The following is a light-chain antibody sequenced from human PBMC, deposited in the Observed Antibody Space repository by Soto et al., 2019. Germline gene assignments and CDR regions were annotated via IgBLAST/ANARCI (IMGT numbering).Light chain of an antibody. CDR2: SSN. CDR3: AAWDGSLNVVL. Sequence: QSVLTQPPSASGTPGQRVTISCSGSSSNIGTNTVNWYQQFPRSAPKLLMYSSNQRPSGVPDRFSGSKSGTSASLAISGLQSEDEGDYYCAAWDGSLNVVLFGGGTQLTVL. V-gene: IGLV1-44*01. CDR1: SSNIGTNT. J-gene: IGLJ3*02.